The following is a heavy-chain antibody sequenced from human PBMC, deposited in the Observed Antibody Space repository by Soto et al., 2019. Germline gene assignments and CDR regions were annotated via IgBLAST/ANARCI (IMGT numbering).Heavy chain of an antibody. CDR2: MNPKSGNT. CDR1: GYIFTSYD. Sequence: ASVKVSCKASGYIFTSYDFNWVRQATGQGLEWMGWMNPKSGNTGYAQKFQGRVTMTRNTSISTAYMELSGLTSDDTAVYYCVSPGELPRDYFYRYGLDVWGQGTTVTVSS. J-gene: IGHJ6*02. V-gene: IGHV1-8*01. D-gene: IGHD1-1*01. CDR3: VSPGELPRDYFYRYGLDV.